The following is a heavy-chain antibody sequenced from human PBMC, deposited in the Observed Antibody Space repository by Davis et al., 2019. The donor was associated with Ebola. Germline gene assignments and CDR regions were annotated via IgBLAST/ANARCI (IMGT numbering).Heavy chain of an antibody. J-gene: IGHJ6*02. V-gene: IGHV3-33*01. CDR1: GFTFSSYG. CDR2: IWYDGSNK. CDR3: ARDDFWSGYTPYYYGMDV. Sequence: GGSLRLSCAASGFTFSSYGMHWVRQAPGKGLEWVAVIWYDGSNKYYADSVKGRFTISRDNSKNTLYLQMNSLRAEDTAVYYCARDDFWSGYTPYYYGMDVWGQGTTVTVSS. D-gene: IGHD3-3*01.